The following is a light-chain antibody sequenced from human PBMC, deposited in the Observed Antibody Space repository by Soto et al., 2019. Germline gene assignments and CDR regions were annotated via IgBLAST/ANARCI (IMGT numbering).Light chain of an antibody. CDR2: GAS. J-gene: IGKJ3*01. Sequence: EIVLTQSPGTLSLSPGERATLSCRASQSVSSSYLAWYQQKPGQAPRLLIYGASSRATGIPDRFSGSRSGTDFTLTISRLEPEYFAVYYCQQYGSSSSFGPGTKVDIK. CDR1: QSVSSSY. CDR3: QQYGSSSS. V-gene: IGKV3-20*01.